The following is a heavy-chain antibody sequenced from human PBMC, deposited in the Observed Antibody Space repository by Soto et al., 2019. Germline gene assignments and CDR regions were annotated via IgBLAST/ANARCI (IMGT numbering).Heavy chain of an antibody. V-gene: IGHV3-48*03. CDR2: ISSSGSTI. CDR1: GFTFSSYE. J-gene: IGHJ6*02. CDR3: ARVAVYYYGMDV. Sequence: GGSLRLSCAASGFTFSSYEMNWVRQAPGKGLEWVSYISSSGSTIYYADSVKGRFTISRANAKNSLYLQMNSLRAEDTAVYYCARVAVYYYGMDVWGQWTAVTVSS.